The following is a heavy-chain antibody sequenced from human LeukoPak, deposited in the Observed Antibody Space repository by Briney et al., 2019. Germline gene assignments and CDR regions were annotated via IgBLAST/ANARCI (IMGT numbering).Heavy chain of an antibody. CDR1: GFIFSTYG. CDR2: IRNDGSDK. J-gene: IGHJ4*02. V-gene: IGHV3-30*02. D-gene: IGHD3-16*01. Sequence: GGSLRLSCAASGFIFSTYGMHWVRQAPGKGLEWVAFIRNDGSDKYYAVSVKGRFTISRDNAKNSLYLQMNSLRAEDTAVYYCAREGGDYWGQGTLVTVSS. CDR3: AREGGDY.